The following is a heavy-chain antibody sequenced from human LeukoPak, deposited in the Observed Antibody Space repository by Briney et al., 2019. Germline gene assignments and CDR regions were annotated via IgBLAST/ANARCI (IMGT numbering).Heavy chain of an antibody. J-gene: IGHJ4*02. CDR3: AREGGVSGSSTSCVNY. D-gene: IGHD2-2*01. Sequence: ASVKVSCKASRYIFTSYYMHWVRQAPGQGLEWMGIINPSGSSTSYAQKFQGRVTMTRDTSTSTVYMELSSLRSEDTAVYYCAREGGVSGSSTSCVNYWGQGTLVTVSS. CDR1: RYIFTSYY. CDR2: INPSGSST. V-gene: IGHV1-46*01.